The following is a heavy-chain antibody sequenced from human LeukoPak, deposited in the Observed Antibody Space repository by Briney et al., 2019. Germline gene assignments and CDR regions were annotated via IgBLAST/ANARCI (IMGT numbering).Heavy chain of an antibody. Sequence: GGSLRLSCAASGFTFSSYWMSWVRQAPGKGLEWVANIKQDGSEKYYVDSVKGRFTISRDNAKSSLYLQMNSRRAEATAVYYRARGKYSSGWCFDYWGQGTLVTVSS. V-gene: IGHV3-7*04. J-gene: IGHJ4*02. CDR2: IKQDGSEK. CDR3: ARGKYSSGWCFDY. D-gene: IGHD6-19*01. CDR1: GFTFSSYW.